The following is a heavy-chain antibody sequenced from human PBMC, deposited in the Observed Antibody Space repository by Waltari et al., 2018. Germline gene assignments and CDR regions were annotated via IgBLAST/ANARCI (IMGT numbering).Heavy chain of an antibody. D-gene: IGHD7-27*01. Sequence: EVQLVESGGGLVQPGRSLSLSCAASGFTFDDYAMHWVRQAPGKGLGWVSGISWNSGSVGYADSVKGRFTISRDNAKNSRYRQMNRLRAEDTALYYCAKGLTGEGPAYWGQGTLVTVSS. CDR3: AKGLTGEGPAY. V-gene: IGHV3-9*01. CDR2: ISWNSGSV. J-gene: IGHJ4*01. CDR1: GFTFDDYA.